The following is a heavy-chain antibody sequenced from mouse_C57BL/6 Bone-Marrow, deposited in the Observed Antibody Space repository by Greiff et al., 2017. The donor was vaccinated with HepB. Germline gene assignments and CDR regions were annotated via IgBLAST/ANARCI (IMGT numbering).Heavy chain of an antibody. J-gene: IGHJ2*01. D-gene: IGHD3-3*01. Sequence: VQLQQSGGGLVQPGGSLKLSCAASGFTFSDYGMAWVRQAPRKGPEWVAFISNLAYSIYYADTVTGRFTISRENAKNTLYLEMSSLRSEDTAMYYCAKHRAGTGFDYWGQGTTLTVSS. CDR2: ISNLAYSI. CDR1: GFTFSDYG. V-gene: IGHV5-15*01. CDR3: AKHRAGTGFDY.